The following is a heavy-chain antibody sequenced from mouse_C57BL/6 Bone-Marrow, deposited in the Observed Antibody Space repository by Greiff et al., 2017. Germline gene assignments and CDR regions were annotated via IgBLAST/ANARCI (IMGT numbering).Heavy chain of an antibody. D-gene: IGHD1-1*01. Sequence: QVQLQQPGAELVKPGASVKLSCKASGYTFTSYWMHWVKQRPGQGLEWIGMIHPNSGSTNYNEKFKSKATLTVDKSSSTAYMQLSSLTSEDSAVYYCARPIITTVPYYFDYWGKGTTLTVSS. V-gene: IGHV1-64*01. CDR3: ARPIITTVPYYFDY. CDR2: IHPNSGST. J-gene: IGHJ2*01. CDR1: GYTFTSYW.